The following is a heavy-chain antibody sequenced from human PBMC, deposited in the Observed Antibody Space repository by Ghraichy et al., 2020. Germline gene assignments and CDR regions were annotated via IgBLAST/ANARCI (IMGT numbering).Heavy chain of an antibody. V-gene: IGHV3-23*01. D-gene: IGHD1-1*01. CDR2: ITGNGFSA. J-gene: IGHJ4*02. CDR1: GFRFSHYA. CDR3: AKDASPTGTACRFES. Sequence: GVLNISCAASGFRFSHYAMNWVRQAPGKGLEWVSTITGNGFSAYHVDAVKGRFTISRDNSKNTLYLEMKSLRAEDTAIYYCAKDASPTGTACRFESCGPGTLVTVSS.